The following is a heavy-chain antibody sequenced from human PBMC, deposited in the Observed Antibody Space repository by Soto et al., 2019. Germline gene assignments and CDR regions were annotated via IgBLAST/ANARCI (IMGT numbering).Heavy chain of an antibody. Sequence: PGESLKISCQGSGYNFATYWIGWVRQMSGKGLEWMGSIYPGDSDTRYSPSFQGQVIISVAKSTNTAYLQWSRLKASDSAVYYCARPFGGSSPDALDFWGQGTMVTVSS. CDR2: IYPGDSDT. J-gene: IGHJ3*01. D-gene: IGHD1-26*01. V-gene: IGHV5-51*01. CDR3: ARPFGGSSPDALDF. CDR1: GYNFATYW.